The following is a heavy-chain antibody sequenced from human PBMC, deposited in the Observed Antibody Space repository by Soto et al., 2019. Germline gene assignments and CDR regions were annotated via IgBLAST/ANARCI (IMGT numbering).Heavy chain of an antibody. Sequence: QVQLQQWGAGLLKPSETLSLTCAVYGGSFSGYYWSWIRQPPGKGLEWIGEINHSGSTNYNPSLKSRVTISVDASKNQFSLKLSSVTAADTAVYYCARGQGAGGSSLYRSNLPTFWFDPWGQGTLVTVSS. V-gene: IGHV4-34*01. CDR1: GGSFSGYY. CDR2: INHSGST. J-gene: IGHJ5*02. CDR3: ARGQGAGGSSLYRSNLPTFWFDP. D-gene: IGHD6-13*01.